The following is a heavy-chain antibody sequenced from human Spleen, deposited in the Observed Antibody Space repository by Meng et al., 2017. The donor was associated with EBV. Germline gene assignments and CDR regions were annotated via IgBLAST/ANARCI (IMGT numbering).Heavy chain of an antibody. Sequence: QVHLVHLVCEVKKPGASVKASCKTSGYSFTAYYVHWVRQAPGQGLEWMGRINPISGAAGSTQKFQGRLTLTRETYINTAYLELSGLTPDDTAVYYCARELDTTMVADLWGQGTLVTSPQ. V-gene: IGHV1-2*06. CDR2: INPISGAA. D-gene: IGHD5-18*01. CDR3: ARELDTTMVADL. J-gene: IGHJ5*02. CDR1: GYSFTAYY.